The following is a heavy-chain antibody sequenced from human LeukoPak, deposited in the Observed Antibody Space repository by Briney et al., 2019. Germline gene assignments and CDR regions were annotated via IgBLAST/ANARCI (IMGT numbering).Heavy chain of an antibody. Sequence: SETLSLTCTVSGGSINSYYWSWIRQPPGKGLEWIGYIYYSGSTNYNPSLKSRVTISVDTSKNQFSLKLSSVTAADTAVYYCARGAVDTAMEYYFDYWGQGTLVTVSS. V-gene: IGHV4-59*01. CDR2: IYYSGST. CDR1: GGSINSYY. D-gene: IGHD5-18*01. CDR3: ARGAVDTAMEYYFDY. J-gene: IGHJ4*02.